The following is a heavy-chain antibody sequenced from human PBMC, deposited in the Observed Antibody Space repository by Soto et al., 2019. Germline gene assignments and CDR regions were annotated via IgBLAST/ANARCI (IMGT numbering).Heavy chain of an antibody. J-gene: IGHJ4*02. D-gene: IGHD2-21*01. CDR1: GGSISSSSYY. CDR2: IYYSGST. V-gene: IGHV4-39*01. Sequence: QLQLQESGPGLVKPSETLSLTCTVSGGSISSSSYYWGWIRQPPGKGLEWIGSIYYSGSTYYNPSLKSRVTISVDTSKNQFSLKLSSVTAADTAVYYCARRTIAPYYFDYWGQGTLVTVSS. CDR3: ARRTIAPYYFDY.